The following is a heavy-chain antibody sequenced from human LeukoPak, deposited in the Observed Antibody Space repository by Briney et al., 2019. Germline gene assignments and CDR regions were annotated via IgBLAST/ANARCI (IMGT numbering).Heavy chain of an antibody. CDR2: ISGSGGST. D-gene: IGHD6-19*01. CDR3: AKDPRHDSGAL. CDR1: GFTFSSYA. Sequence: GGSLRLSCAASGFTFSSYAMSWVRQAPGKGLEWVSAISGSGGSTYYADSAKGRFTISRDNSKSTLYLQMNSLRAEDTAIYYCAKDPRHDSGALGGQGTLVTVSS. V-gene: IGHV3-23*01. J-gene: IGHJ4*02.